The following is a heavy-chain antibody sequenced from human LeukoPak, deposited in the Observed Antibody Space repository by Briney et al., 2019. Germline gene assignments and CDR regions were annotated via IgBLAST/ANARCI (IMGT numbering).Heavy chain of an antibody. J-gene: IGHJ3*02. CDR2: ISSSGSTI. V-gene: IGHV3-48*04. CDR1: GFIFSGYG. Sequence: GGSLRLSCVVSGFIFSGYGMHWVRQAPGKGLEWVSYISSSGSTIYYADSVKGRFTISRDNAKNSLYLQMNSLRAEDTAVYYCARVKDFWSGLGAFDIWGQGTMVTVSS. CDR3: ARVKDFWSGLGAFDI. D-gene: IGHD3-3*01.